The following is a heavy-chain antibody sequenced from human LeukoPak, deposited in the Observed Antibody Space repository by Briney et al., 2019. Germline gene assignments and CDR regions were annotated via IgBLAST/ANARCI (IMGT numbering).Heavy chain of an antibody. Sequence: PGGSLRLSCAASGFTFSSYSMNWVRQAPGKGLEWVAVIWYDGSNKYYADSVKGRFTISRDNSKNTLYLQMNSLRAEDTAVYYCARDGGPTVAGIPGGLTLYYYYGMDVWGQGTTVTVSS. J-gene: IGHJ6*02. CDR3: ARDGGPTVAGIPGGLTLYYYYGMDV. CDR2: IWYDGSNK. D-gene: IGHD6-19*01. CDR1: GFTFSSYS. V-gene: IGHV3-33*08.